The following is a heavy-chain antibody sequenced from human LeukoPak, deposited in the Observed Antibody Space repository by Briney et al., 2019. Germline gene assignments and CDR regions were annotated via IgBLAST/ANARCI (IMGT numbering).Heavy chain of an antibody. J-gene: IGHJ4*02. CDR1: RFTFSSYA. Sequence: GASLRLSCAASRFTFSSYAMSWVRQAPGKGLEWVSAINGSGGSTYYADSVKGRFTISRDNSKNTLYLQMNSLRAEDTAVYYCAKTPPQEWLLSPGDYWGQGTLVTVSS. V-gene: IGHV3-23*01. D-gene: IGHD3-3*01. CDR3: AKTPPQEWLLSPGDY. CDR2: INGSGGST.